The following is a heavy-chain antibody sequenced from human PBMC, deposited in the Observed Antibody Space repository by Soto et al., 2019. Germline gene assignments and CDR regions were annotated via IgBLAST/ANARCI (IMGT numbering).Heavy chain of an antibody. CDR3: ARTMGITMVRGGPDAFDI. J-gene: IGHJ3*02. CDR2: IYPGDSDT. Sequence: PGESLKISCKGSGYSFTSYWIGWVRQMPGKGLEWMGIIYPGDSDTRYSPSFQGQVTISADKSISTAYLQWSSLKASDTAMYYCARTMGITMVRGGPDAFDIWGQGTMVTVSS. CDR1: GYSFTSYW. D-gene: IGHD3-10*01. V-gene: IGHV5-51*01.